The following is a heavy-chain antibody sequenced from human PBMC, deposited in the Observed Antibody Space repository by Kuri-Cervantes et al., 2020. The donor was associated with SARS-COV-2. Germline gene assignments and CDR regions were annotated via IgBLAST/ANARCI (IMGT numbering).Heavy chain of an antibody. Sequence: GGSLRLSCAASGFTFSSYGMHWVRQAPGKGLEWVANIKQDGSEKYYVDSVKGRFTISRDNAKNSLYLQMNSLRAEDTAVYYRARDGVKGTIFGVVEVVEGMDVWGQGTTVTVSS. CDR3: ARDGVKGTIFGVVEVVEGMDV. CDR2: IKQDGSEK. D-gene: IGHD3-3*01. V-gene: IGHV3-7*01. CDR1: GFTFSSYG. J-gene: IGHJ6*02.